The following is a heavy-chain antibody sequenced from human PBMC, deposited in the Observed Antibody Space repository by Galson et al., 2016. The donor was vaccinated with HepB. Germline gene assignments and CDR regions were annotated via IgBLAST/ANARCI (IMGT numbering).Heavy chain of an antibody. Sequence: ATLSLTCTVSGGSISSYYWSWIRQPPGKGLEWIAYIYYSGSTNYNPSLKSRVTISVETSKNQFSLKLSSVTAADTAVYYCASYYYYMDVWGKGTTVTVSS. CDR3: ASYYYYMDV. CDR2: IYYSGST. J-gene: IGHJ6*03. CDR1: GGSISSYY. V-gene: IGHV4-59*01.